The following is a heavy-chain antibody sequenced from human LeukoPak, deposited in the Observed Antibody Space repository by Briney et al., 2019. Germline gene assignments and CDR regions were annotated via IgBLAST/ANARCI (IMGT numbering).Heavy chain of an antibody. J-gene: IGHJ4*02. D-gene: IGHD3-3*01. Sequence: SGPTLVNPTQTVTLTFTFSGFSLSTSGVGVGWIRQPPGKALEWLALISWTDDKRYTPSLKSRLTITNGTSKDQVVLTMTNMDPVDTATYYRVHRLLNWRGSSPSFDYWGQGTLVTVSS. CDR2: ISWTDDK. CDR3: VHRLLNWRGSSPSFDY. CDR1: GFSLSTSGVG. V-gene: IGHV2-5*01.